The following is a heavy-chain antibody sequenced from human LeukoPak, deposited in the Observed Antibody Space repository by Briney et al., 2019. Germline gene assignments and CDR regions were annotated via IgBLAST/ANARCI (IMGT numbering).Heavy chain of an antibody. J-gene: IGHJ4*02. Sequence: PGGSLRLSCAASGFTFSSYAMSWVRQAPGKGLEWVSAISGSGGSTYYADSVKGRFTISRDNSKNTLYLQMNSLRAEDTAVYYCATSQLWFGELPQMGVDYWGQGTLVTVSS. CDR1: GFTFSSYA. V-gene: IGHV3-23*01. CDR2: ISGSGGST. CDR3: ATSQLWFGELPQMGVDY. D-gene: IGHD3-10*01.